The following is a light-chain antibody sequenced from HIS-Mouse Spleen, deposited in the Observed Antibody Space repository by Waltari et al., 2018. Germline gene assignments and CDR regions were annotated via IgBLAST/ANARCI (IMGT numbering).Light chain of an antibody. V-gene: IGLV1-47*01. CDR3: AAWDDSLSGWV. CDR1: SSNIGSNY. J-gene: IGLJ3*02. CDR2: RNN. Sequence: QSVLTQPPSASGTPGQRVTISCSGSSSNIGSNYVHLYQQLPGTAPKLLIYRNNKRPSGVPDRFSGAKSGTSASLAISGLRSEDEADYYCAAWDDSLSGWVFGGGTKLTVL.